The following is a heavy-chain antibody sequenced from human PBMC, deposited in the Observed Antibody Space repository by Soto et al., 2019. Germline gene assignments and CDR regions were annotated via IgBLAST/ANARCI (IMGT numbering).Heavy chain of an antibody. D-gene: IGHD3-9*01. V-gene: IGHV3-53*04. Sequence: EVQLVESGGGLVQPGGSLRLSCAASGFTVSSYYMSWVRQAAGEGLEWVSVTYSGGSTYYAGSVKGRFTISRHNSKDRLYPQMNSLRAEDTAVYYCARGSRNYDILTGYHPYYFDYWGQGTLVTVSS. J-gene: IGHJ4*02. CDR2: TYSGGST. CDR3: ARGSRNYDILTGYHPYYFDY. CDR1: GFTVSSYY.